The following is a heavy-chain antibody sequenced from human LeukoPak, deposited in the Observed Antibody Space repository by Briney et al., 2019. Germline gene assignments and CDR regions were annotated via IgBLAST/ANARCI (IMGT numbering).Heavy chain of an antibody. V-gene: IGHV3-33*01. CDR1: GFTFSSYG. Sequence: GGSLRLSCAASGFTFSSYGMHWVRQAPGKGLEWVAVIWYDGSNKYYADSVKGRFTISRDNSKNTLYLQMNGLRAEDTAVYYCAREGYYYYYYMDVWGKGTTVTVSS. CDR2: IWYDGSNK. CDR3: AREGYYYYYYMDV. J-gene: IGHJ6*03.